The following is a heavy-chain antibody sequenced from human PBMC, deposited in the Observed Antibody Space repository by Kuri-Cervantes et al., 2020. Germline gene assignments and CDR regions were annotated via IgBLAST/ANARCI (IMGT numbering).Heavy chain of an antibody. CDR3: VRDPGWGAYDY. V-gene: IGHV3-30-3*01. J-gene: IGHJ4*02. CDR2: ISHDGINK. Sequence: GESLKISCAASGFTFSTYAMHWVRQAPGKGLEGVAFISHDGINKNYADSVKGRFTFSRDNARTSVLLQMNSLRADDTAVYFCVRDPGWGAYDYWGQGALVTVSS. CDR1: GFTFSTYA. D-gene: IGHD3-16*01.